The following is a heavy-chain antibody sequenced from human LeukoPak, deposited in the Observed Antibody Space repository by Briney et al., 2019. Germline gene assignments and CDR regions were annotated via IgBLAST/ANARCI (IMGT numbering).Heavy chain of an antibody. J-gene: IGHJ6*03. CDR2: INHSGST. CDR3: ARGRRSGWHNYYYYYMDV. CDR1: GGSFSGYY. D-gene: IGHD6-19*01. Sequence: SETLSLTCAVYGGSFSGYYWSWIRQPPGKGLEWIGEINHSGSTNYNPSLKSRVTISVDTSKNQFSLKLSSVTAADTAVYYCARGRRSGWHNYYYYYMDVWGKGTTVTVSS. V-gene: IGHV4-34*01.